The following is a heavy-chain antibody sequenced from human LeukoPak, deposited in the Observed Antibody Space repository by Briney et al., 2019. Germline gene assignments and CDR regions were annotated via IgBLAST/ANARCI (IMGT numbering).Heavy chain of an antibody. V-gene: IGHV4-34*01. J-gene: IGHJ4*02. CDR3: ARPRGYTFAYNYFDY. CDR1: GASFTDYY. Sequence: SETLSLTCAVYGASFTDYYWSWIRQPPGKGLEWIGEINHSGATNYNPSLESRVTISVDTSKNQFSLNLTSVTAADTAVYYCARPRGYTFAYNYFDYWGQGALVTVSS. D-gene: IGHD5-18*01. CDR2: INHSGAT.